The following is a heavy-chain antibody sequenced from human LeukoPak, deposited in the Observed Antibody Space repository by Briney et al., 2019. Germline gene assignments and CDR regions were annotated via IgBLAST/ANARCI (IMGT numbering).Heavy chain of an antibody. V-gene: IGHV1-46*01. CDR1: GFTFSSYA. D-gene: IGHD4-17*01. J-gene: IGHJ6*02. CDR3: ARDGDGDYRRGMDV. CDR2: INPSGGST. Sequence: PGGSLRLSCAASGFTFSSYAMHWVRQAPGQGLEWMGIINPSGGSTSYAQKFQGRVTMTRDTSTSTVYMELSSLRSEDTAVYYCARDGDGDYRRGMDVWGQGTTVTVSS.